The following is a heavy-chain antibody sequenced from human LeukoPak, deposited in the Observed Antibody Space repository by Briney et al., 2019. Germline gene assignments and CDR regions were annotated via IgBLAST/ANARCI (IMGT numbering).Heavy chain of an antibody. V-gene: IGHV1-18*04. J-gene: IGHJ4*02. CDR1: GYTFTGYY. Sequence: ASVKVSCKASGYTFTGYYMHWVRQAPGQGLEWMGWINPNSGNTNYAQRLQGRVTMTTDTSTSTAYMELRSLRSDDTAVYYCARDHRIAAAGTPDYWGQGTLVTVSS. CDR3: ARDHRIAAAGTPDY. CDR2: INPNSGNT. D-gene: IGHD6-13*01.